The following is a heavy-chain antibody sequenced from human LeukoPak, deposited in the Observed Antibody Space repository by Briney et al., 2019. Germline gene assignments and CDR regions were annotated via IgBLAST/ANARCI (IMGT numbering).Heavy chain of an antibody. Sequence: GGSLRLSCAASGFTFGDYGMSWVRQAPGKGLEWVSGSNWNGDSTDYADSVKGRFTISRDNAKNSLYLQMNSLRAEDTALYYCARVGCSRTSCYGDYYYHYMDVWGKGTTVTVSS. V-gene: IGHV3-20*04. D-gene: IGHD2-2*01. CDR1: GFTFGDYG. CDR2: SNWNGDST. J-gene: IGHJ6*03. CDR3: ARVGCSRTSCYGDYYYHYMDV.